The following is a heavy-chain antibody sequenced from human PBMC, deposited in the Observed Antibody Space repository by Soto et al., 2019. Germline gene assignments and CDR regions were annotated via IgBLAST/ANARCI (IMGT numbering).Heavy chain of an antibody. D-gene: IGHD6-13*01. CDR3: ARLSGSWQSWFAP. CDR2: IYYSGNT. CDR1: GGSISSDDFY. Sequence: QVQLQESGPGLVKPSPTLSLTCTVSGGSISSDDFYWSWIRQHPGKGLEWMGYIYYSGNTYYNPSLKSRVTILVDTSKNQFSLKLSSVTAADTAVYYCARLSGSWQSWFAPWGQGTLVTVSS. V-gene: IGHV4-31*03. J-gene: IGHJ5*02.